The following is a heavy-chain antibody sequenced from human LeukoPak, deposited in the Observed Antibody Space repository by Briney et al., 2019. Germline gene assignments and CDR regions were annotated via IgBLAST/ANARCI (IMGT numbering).Heavy chain of an antibody. V-gene: IGHV4-4*09. J-gene: IGHJ4*02. D-gene: IGHD1-26*01. CDR2: IYTSGST. CDR3: ARVSSGSYSPFDY. Sequence: SETLSLTCTVSGGSISSYYWSWIRQPPGKGPEWIGYIYTSGSTNYNPSLKSRVTISVDTSKNPFSLKLSSVTAADTAVYYCARVSSGSYSPFDYWGQGTLVTVSS. CDR1: GGSISSYY.